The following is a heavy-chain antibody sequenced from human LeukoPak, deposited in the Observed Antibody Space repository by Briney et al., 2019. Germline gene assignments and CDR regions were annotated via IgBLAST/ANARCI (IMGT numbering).Heavy chain of an antibody. CDR3: AKYHGGTYSSGPVCFDY. Sequence: PGGSLRLSCAASGFTFSNYAMSWVRQAPGKGLEWVSSISNSGGSTYHADSVKGRFTISRDNSRNTLYLQMSSLRAEDTAVYYCAKYHGGTYSSGPVCFDYWGQGTLVTVSS. V-gene: IGHV3-23*01. D-gene: IGHD6-19*01. CDR1: GFTFSNYA. CDR2: ISNSGGST. J-gene: IGHJ4*02.